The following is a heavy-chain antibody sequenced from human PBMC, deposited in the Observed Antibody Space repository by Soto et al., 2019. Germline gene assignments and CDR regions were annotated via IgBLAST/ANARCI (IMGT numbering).Heavy chain of an antibody. CDR1: GDSITTSSYY. CDR2: IHYSGRT. V-gene: IGHV4-39*01. J-gene: IGHJ4*02. Sequence: QLQLQESGPGLVKPSETLSLICTVSGDSITTSSYYWGWIRQPPGKGLEWIGTIHYSGRTYHNPSHSSRATVTVDTSTSQFALKLTSVTAADTAVYFWARHATTGWYIDRWGQGTQVTVSS. CDR3: ARHATTGWYIDR. D-gene: IGHD6-19*01.